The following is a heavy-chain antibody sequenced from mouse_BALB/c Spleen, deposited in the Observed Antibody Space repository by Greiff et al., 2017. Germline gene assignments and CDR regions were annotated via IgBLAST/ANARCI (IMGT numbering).Heavy chain of an antibody. Sequence: EVMLVESGGGLVKPGGSLKLSCAASGFTFSSYSMSWVRQTPEKRLEWVATISSGGGNTYYQDSVKGRFTISRDNAKNNLYLQMSSLRSEDTALYYCARYITTVVEGRFAYWGQGTLVTVSA. CDR1: GFTFSSYS. J-gene: IGHJ3*01. V-gene: IGHV5-9*03. CDR3: ARYITTVVEGRFAY. CDR2: ISSGGGNT. D-gene: IGHD1-1*01.